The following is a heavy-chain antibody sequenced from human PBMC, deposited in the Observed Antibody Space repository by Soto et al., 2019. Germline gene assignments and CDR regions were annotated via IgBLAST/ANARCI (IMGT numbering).Heavy chain of an antibody. D-gene: IGHD6-19*01. CDR2: IYYSGST. CDR3: AGIAVAGRYWSGELDY. V-gene: IGHV4-39*01. Sequence: QLQLQESGPGLVKPSETLSLTCSVSGGSISSSTYYWGWIRQPPGKGLEWIGNIYYSGSTYYNPSLNSRVTMSVDTSENQFSLKLTSVTAADTAVYYCAGIAVAGRYWSGELDYWGQGTVVTVSS. CDR1: GGSISSSTYY. J-gene: IGHJ4*02.